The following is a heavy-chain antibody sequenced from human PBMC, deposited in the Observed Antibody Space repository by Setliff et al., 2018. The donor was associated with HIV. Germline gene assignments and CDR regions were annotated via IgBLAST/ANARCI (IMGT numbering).Heavy chain of an antibody. CDR3: VRGSGYYYFDN. CDR2: MNTDGSST. Sequence: GGSLRLSCAASGFTSSSYWMHWVRQAPGKGLVWVFGMNTDGSSTRYADSVKGRFTISRDNAKNMLYLQMNSLSADDTAVYYCVRGSGYYYFDNWGQGALVTVSS. CDR1: GFTSSSYW. D-gene: IGHD3-22*01. V-gene: IGHV3-74*01. J-gene: IGHJ4*02.